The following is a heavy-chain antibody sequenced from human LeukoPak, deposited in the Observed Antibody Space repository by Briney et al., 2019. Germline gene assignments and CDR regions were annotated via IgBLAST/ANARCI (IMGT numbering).Heavy chain of an antibody. CDR1: GFTFSSYS. CDR3: AREGVSEYLFDWYYYGMDV. CDR2: ISSSSSYI. D-gene: IGHD3-9*01. Sequence: GGSLRLSCAASGFTFSSYSMNWVRQAPAKGLEWVSSISSSSSYIYYADSVKGRFTISRDNAKNSLYLQMNSLRAEDTAVYYCAREGVSEYLFDWYYYGMDVWGQGTTVTVSS. J-gene: IGHJ6*02. V-gene: IGHV3-21*01.